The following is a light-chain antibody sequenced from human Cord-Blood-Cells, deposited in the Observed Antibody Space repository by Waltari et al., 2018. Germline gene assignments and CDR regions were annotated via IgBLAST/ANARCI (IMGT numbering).Light chain of an antibody. J-gene: IGLJ3*02. V-gene: IGLV2-14*01. CDR2: DVS. CDR3: SSYTSSNWV. CDR1: SSDVGGYNY. Sequence: QSALTQPASVSGSPGQSITISCPGTSSDVGGYNYVSWYQQHPGKAPKLRVYDVSNRPSGVANRFSGSKSGNTASLTISGLQAEDEADYYCSSYTSSNWVFGGGTKLTVL.